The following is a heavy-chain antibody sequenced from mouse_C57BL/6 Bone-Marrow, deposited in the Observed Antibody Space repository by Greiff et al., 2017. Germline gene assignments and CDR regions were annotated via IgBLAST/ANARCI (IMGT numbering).Heavy chain of an antibody. Sequence: VQLKQSGAELVRPGASVKLSCTASGFNIKDDYMHWVKQRPEQGLEWIGWIDPENGDTEYASKFQGKATITADTSSNTAYLQLSSLTSEDTAVYYCTPLTGWYFDVWGTGTTVTVSS. D-gene: IGHD4-1*01. V-gene: IGHV14-4*01. CDR3: TPLTGWYFDV. J-gene: IGHJ1*03. CDR1: GFNIKDDY. CDR2: IDPENGDT.